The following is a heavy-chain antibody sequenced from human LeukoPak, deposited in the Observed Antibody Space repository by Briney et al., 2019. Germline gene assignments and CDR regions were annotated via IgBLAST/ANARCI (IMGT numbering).Heavy chain of an antibody. V-gene: IGHV3-7*03. Sequence: SGGSLRLSCAASGFSSSNYWMTWIRQAPGKGLEWLATIKGDGSDKRYVDSVKGRFTISRDDVKNSLYLQLNNLRAEDTAIYYCARAQWGYPFDVWGQGTRVTVSS. D-gene: IGHD5-18*01. J-gene: IGHJ3*01. CDR2: IKGDGSDK. CDR3: ARAQWGYPFDV. CDR1: GFSSSNYW.